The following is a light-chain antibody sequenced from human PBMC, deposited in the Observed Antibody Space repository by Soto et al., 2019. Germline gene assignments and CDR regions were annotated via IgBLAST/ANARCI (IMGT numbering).Light chain of an antibody. CDR3: PQYGSSPLT. J-gene: IGKJ3*01. CDR2: GAS. V-gene: IGKV3-20*01. Sequence: EIVLTQSPGTLSLSPGERATLSCRASQSVSSSYLAWYQQKPGQAPRLLIYGASSRATGIPDRFSGSGSGTYFTFTISRHEPEDFSVYYCPQYGSSPLTFGPWTNVDIK. CDR1: QSVSSSY.